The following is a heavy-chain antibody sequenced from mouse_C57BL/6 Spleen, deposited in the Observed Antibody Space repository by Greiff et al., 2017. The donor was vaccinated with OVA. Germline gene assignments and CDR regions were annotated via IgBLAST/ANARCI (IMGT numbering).Heavy chain of an antibody. V-gene: IGHV1-19*01. CDR3: ARGGRAAQATAMDY. Sequence: VQLQQSGPVLVKPGASVKMSCKASGYTFTDYYMNWVKQSHGKSLEWIGVINPYNGGTSYNQKFTGKATLTVDKSSSTAYMELNSLTSEDSAVYYCARGGRAAQATAMDYWGQGTSVTVSS. CDR1: GYTFTDYY. D-gene: IGHD3-2*02. J-gene: IGHJ4*01. CDR2: INPYNGGT.